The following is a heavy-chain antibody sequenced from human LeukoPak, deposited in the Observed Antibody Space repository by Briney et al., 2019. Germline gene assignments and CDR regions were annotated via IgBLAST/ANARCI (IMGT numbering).Heavy chain of an antibody. J-gene: IGHJ4*02. CDR3: ARYLNYYGSGRVDY. CDR1: ACSISSGGYY. CDR2: IYYSGST. Sequence: SSQNLSRTCTVSACSISSGGYYWSWIRQHPGKGLEWIGYIYYSGSTYYNPSLKSRVTISVDTSKNQFSLKLSSVTAADTAVYYCARYLNYYGSGRVDYWGQGTLVTVSS. V-gene: IGHV4-31*03. D-gene: IGHD3-10*01.